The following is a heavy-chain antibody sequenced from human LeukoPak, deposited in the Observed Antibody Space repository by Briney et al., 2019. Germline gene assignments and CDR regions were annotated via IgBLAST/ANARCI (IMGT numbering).Heavy chain of an antibody. Sequence: TLSLTCTVSGGSISSGSYYWSWIRQPAGKGLEWIGRIYTSGSTNYNPSLKSRVTISVDTSKNQFSLKLSSVTAADTAVYYCAGQNFYYYYMDVWGKGTTVTISS. CDR3: AGQNFYYYYMDV. J-gene: IGHJ6*03. CDR1: GGSISSGSYY. CDR2: IYTSGST. V-gene: IGHV4-61*02.